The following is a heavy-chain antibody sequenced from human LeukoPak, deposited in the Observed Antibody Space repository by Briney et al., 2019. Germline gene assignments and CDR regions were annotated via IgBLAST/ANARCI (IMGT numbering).Heavy chain of an antibody. CDR1: GGSISSGSYY. Sequence: SETLSLTCTVSGGSISSGSYYWSWIRQPAGKGLEWIGRIYTSGSTNYNPSLKSRFTISVDTSKNQFSLKLTSVTAADTAVYYCAKEGSGRLRNWFDPWGQGTLVTVSS. V-gene: IGHV4-61*02. D-gene: IGHD2-15*01. CDR2: IYTSGST. CDR3: AKEGSGRLRNWFDP. J-gene: IGHJ5*02.